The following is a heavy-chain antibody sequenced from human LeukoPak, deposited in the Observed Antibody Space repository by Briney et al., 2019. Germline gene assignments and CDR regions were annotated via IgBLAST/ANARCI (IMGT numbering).Heavy chain of an antibody. CDR2: IYYSGST. CDR3: AKSLSGYVTFDY. V-gene: IGHV4-39*07. D-gene: IGHD5-12*01. J-gene: IGHJ4*02. CDR1: GGSISSSSYY. Sequence: SETLSLTFTVSGGSISSSSYYWGWIRQPPGKGLEWIGSIYYSGSTYYNPSLKSRVTISVDTSKNQFSLKLSSVTAADTAVYYCAKSLSGYVTFDYWGQGTLVTVSS.